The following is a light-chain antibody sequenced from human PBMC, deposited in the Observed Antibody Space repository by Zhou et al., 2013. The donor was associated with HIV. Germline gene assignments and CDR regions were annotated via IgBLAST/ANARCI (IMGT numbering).Light chain of an antibody. Sequence: DIQLTQSPSFLSASVGDRVTITCRASQGISSYLAWYQQKPGKAPKLLIYAASRLESGVPSRFSGSGSGTDYTLTISSLQPEDFATYYCLQHNNYPRTFGQGTKVEIK. CDR1: QGISSY. CDR2: AAS. V-gene: IGKV1-9*01. CDR3: LQHNNYPRT. J-gene: IGKJ1*01.